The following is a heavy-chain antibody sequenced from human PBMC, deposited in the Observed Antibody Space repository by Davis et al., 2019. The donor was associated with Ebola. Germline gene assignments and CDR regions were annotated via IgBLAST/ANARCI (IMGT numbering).Heavy chain of an antibody. V-gene: IGHV1-69*04. CDR3: ARETAMVLGRGDC. CDR2: IIPILGIA. Sequence: SVPVSCKASRGTFSSYAISWVRQAPGQGLEWMGRIIPILGIANYAQKFQGRVTITADKSTSTAYMGLSSLRSEDTAVYYCARETAMVLGRGDCWGQGTLVTVSS. CDR1: RGTFSSYA. D-gene: IGHD5-18*01. J-gene: IGHJ4*02.